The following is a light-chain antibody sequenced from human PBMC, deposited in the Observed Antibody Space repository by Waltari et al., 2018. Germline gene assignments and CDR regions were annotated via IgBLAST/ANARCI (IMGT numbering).Light chain of an antibody. CDR3: CSYAGPWV. Sequence: QSALTQPASVSGSPGQSVTISCTGTSSDVGLVPWYQQHPGKAPKLIIYEDNKRPSGVSDRFSGSKSGNTAPLTISGLQAEDEADYHCCSYAGPWVFGGGTKLTVL. V-gene: IGLV2-23*01. CDR2: EDN. CDR1: SSDVGL. J-gene: IGLJ3*02.